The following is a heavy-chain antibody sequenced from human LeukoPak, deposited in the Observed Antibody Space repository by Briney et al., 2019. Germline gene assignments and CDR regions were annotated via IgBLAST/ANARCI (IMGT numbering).Heavy chain of an antibody. CDR2: IYYSGNT. J-gene: IGHJ6*02. Sequence: SETLSLTCTVSGGSISGYYWSWIRQPPGKGLEGIGYIYYSGNTNYNPSLKSRVTLSVDTSTNQLFLKLSAVTAADTAVYYCARRWDTGYSYYGMDVWGPGTTVPVSS. D-gene: IGHD5-18*01. CDR3: ARRWDTGYSYYGMDV. V-gene: IGHV4-59*01. CDR1: GGSISGYY.